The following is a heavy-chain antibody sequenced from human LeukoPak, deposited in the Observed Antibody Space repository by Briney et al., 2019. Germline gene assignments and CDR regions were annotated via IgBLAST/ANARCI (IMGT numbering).Heavy chain of an antibody. CDR2: IYYSGST. CDR1: GGSISSGGYY. V-gene: IGHV4-61*08. Sequence: PSETLSLTCTVSGGSISSGGYYWSWIRQHPGNGLEWIGYIYYSGSTRYNPSLKSRVAISVDTSNNQVSLKLSSVTAADTAVYYCARHGYCSGGSCYWDYWGQGTLVTVSS. CDR3: ARHGYCSGGSCYWDY. J-gene: IGHJ4*02. D-gene: IGHD2-15*01.